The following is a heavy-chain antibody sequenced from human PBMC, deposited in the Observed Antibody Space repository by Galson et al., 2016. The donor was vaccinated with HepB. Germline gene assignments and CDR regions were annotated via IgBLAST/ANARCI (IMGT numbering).Heavy chain of an antibody. Sequence: SLRLSCAVSGFTRSYGMHWVRQPPGQGLEWVAVISSEGSNKYYADSVKGRFTISRDNSKNTPYLQMSSLRTEDTAVYYCAKWHDDGDYPKYYYYIDVWGKGTTVIVSS. J-gene: IGHJ6*03. D-gene: IGHD4-17*01. CDR3: AKWHDDGDYPKYYYYIDV. V-gene: IGHV3-30*18. CDR2: ISSEGSNK. CDR1: GFTRSYG.